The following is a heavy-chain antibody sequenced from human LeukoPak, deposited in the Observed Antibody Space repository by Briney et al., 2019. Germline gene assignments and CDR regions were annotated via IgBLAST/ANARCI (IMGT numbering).Heavy chain of an antibody. V-gene: IGHV3-23*01. D-gene: IGHD4-17*01. J-gene: IGHJ4*02. CDR1: GFSFISFA. Sequence: PGGSLRLSCAASGFSFISFAMNWVRQAPGEGLGWVSSISDSGGGTYYADSVRGRFTISRDNSRNTLYLQMNSLRAEDTAVYYCAKKFYGDFGFDYWGQGTLVTVSS. CDR2: ISDSGGGT. CDR3: AKKFYGDFGFDY.